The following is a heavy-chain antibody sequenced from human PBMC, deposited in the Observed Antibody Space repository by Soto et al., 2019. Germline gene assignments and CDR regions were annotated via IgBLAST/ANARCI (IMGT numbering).Heavy chain of an antibody. CDR3: ARDLDGSGSYYTDY. D-gene: IGHD3-10*01. V-gene: IGHV1-18*01. J-gene: IGHJ4*02. CDR2: ISAYNGNT. Sequence: GASVKVSCKASGYLFISYGISWVRQAPGRGLEWMGRISAYNGNTNYAQNLQGRVTMTTDTSTSTAYMELRSLRSDDTAVYYCARDLDGSGSYYTDYWGPGTLVTV. CDR1: GYLFISYG.